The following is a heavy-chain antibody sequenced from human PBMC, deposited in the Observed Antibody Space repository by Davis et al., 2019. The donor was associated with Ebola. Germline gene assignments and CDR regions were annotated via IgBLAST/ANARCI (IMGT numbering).Heavy chain of an antibody. CDR1: GFSFNHYA. D-gene: IGHD3-10*01. CDR3: ARTYYGSGSLYYFDY. V-gene: IGHV3-30*04. Sequence: GESLKISCSASGFSFNHYAMHWVRQAPGKGLEWVAVISYDGSNKYYADSVKGRFTISRDNSKNTLYLQMNSLRAEDTAVYYCARTYYGSGSLYYFDYWGQGTLVTVSS. CDR2: ISYDGSNK. J-gene: IGHJ4*02.